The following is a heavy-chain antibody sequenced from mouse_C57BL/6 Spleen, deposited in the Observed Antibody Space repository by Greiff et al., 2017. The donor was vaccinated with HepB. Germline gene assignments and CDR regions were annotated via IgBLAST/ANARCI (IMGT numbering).Heavy chain of an antibody. CDR2: IYPGSGST. CDR1: GYTFTSYW. Sequence: VQLQQPGAELVKPGASVKMSCKASGYTFTSYWITWVKQRPGQGLEWIGDIYPGSGSTNYNEKFKSKATLTVDTSSSTAYMQLSSLTSEDSAVYYCARRGPYPYYFDYWGQGTTLTVSS. V-gene: IGHV1-55*01. CDR3: ARRGPYPYYFDY. J-gene: IGHJ2*01.